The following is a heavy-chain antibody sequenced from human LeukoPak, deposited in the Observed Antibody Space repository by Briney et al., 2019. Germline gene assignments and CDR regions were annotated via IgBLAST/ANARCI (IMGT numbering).Heavy chain of an antibody. D-gene: IGHD6-19*01. CDR2: INHSGST. Sequence: PSETLSLTCAVSGGSFSGYYWSWIRQPPGKGLEWIGEINHSGSTNYNPSLKSRVTISVDTSKNQFSLKLSSVTAADTAVYYCARGGGSGWHDYWGQGTLVTVSS. CDR1: GGSFSGYY. V-gene: IGHV4-34*01. CDR3: ARGGGSGWHDY. J-gene: IGHJ4*02.